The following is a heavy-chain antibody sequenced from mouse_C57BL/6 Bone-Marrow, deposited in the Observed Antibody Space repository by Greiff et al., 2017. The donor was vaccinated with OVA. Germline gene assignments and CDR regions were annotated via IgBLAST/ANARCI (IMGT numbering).Heavy chain of an antibody. CDR3: VRQELASFAY. CDR2: IRSKSNNYAT. CDR1: GFSFNTYA. J-gene: IGHJ3*01. V-gene: IGHV10-1*01. D-gene: IGHD6-1*01. Sequence: DVQLQESGGGLVQPKGSLKLSCAASGFSFNTYAMNWVRQAPGKGLEWVARIRSKSNNYATYYADSVKDRFTISRDDSESMLYLQMNNLKTEDTAMYYCVRQELASFAYWGQGTLVTVSA.